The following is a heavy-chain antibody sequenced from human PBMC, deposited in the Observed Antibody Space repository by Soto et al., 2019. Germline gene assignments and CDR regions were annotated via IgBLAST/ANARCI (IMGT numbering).Heavy chain of an antibody. CDR2: IYYSGRT. V-gene: IGHV4-59*01. CDR3: ARAYSGREHYGMDV. CDR1: GGSISSYY. J-gene: IGHJ6*02. Sequence: SETLSLTCTVSGGSISSYYWSWIRQPPGKGLEWIGYIYYSGRTTYNPSPKTRVTISVDTSKNQFSLKLSSVTAADTAVYYCARAYSGREHYGMDVWGQGTTVTVSS. D-gene: IGHD5-12*01.